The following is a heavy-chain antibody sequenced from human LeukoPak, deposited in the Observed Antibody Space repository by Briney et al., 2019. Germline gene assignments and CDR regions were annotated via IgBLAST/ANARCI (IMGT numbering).Heavy chain of an antibody. D-gene: IGHD5-18*01. CDR2: INPNSGGT. CDR1: GYTFTGYY. J-gene: IGHJ3*02. V-gene: IGHV1-2*02. CDR3: ARARRRRGYSYGIDAFDI. Sequence: ASVKVSCKASGYTFTGYYMHWVRQAPGQGLEWMGWINPNSGGTNYAQKFQGRVTMTRDTSISTAYMELSRLRSDDTAVYYCARARRRRGYSYGIDAFDIWGQGTTVTVSS.